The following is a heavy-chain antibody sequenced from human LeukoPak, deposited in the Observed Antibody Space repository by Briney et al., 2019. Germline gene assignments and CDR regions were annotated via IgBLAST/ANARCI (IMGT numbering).Heavy chain of an antibody. CDR1: GFTFSNYP. J-gene: IGHJ4*02. CDR2: ISDSGGNT. V-gene: IGHV3-23*01. Sequence: GGSLRLSCAASGFTFSNYPMTWVRQAPGKGLEWVSDISDSGGNTNYADSVKGRFTISRDNSKNTLYLQMNSLRAEDTAVYYCAKAPGYSSSWYPFDYWGQGTLVTVSS. D-gene: IGHD6-13*01. CDR3: AKAPGYSSSWYPFDY.